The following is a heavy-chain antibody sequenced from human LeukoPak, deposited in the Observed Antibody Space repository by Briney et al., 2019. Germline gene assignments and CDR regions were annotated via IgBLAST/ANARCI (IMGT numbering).Heavy chain of an antibody. V-gene: IGHV3-23*01. CDR1: GFTFTSYG. CDR3: AKEWVAYYYGPAFDY. J-gene: IGHJ4*02. Sequence: GGSLRLSCAASGFTFTSYGMHWVRQAPGKGLDWVSTISDTGGTTYYADSVKGRFTISRDNSKNTLYLQMNSLRAEDTAVYYCAKEWVAYYYGPAFDYWGQGTLVTVSS. CDR2: ISDTGGTT. D-gene: IGHD3-10*01.